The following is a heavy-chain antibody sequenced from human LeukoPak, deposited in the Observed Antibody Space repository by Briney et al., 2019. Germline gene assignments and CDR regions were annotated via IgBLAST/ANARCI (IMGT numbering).Heavy chain of an antibody. J-gene: IGHJ4*02. D-gene: IGHD2-21*02. V-gene: IGHV3-21*01. Sequence: GGSLRLSCAASGFTFSTYSMNWVRQAPGKGLEWVSSITSSRIYIYYADSVKGRFTISRDNAKNSLYLQMNSLRAEDTAVYYCAKDMSGGDCPDYWGQGTLVTVSS. CDR1: GFTFSTYS. CDR2: ITSSRIYI. CDR3: AKDMSGGDCPDY.